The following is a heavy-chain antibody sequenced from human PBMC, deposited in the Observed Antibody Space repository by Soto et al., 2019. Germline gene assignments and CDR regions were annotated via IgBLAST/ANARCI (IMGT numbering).Heavy chain of an antibody. CDR3: ARVITRSTAALGY. D-gene: IGHD1-7*01. V-gene: IGHV3-48*01. J-gene: IGHJ4*02. Sequence: GKGLEWVSYISSSSSTIYYADSVKGRFTISRDNAKNSLYLQMNSLRAEDTAVYYCARVITRSTAALGYWGQRTLVTVSS. CDR2: ISSSSSTI.